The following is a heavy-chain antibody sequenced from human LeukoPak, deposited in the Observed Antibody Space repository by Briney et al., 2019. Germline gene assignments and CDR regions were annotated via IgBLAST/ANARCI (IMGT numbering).Heavy chain of an antibody. V-gene: IGHV3-30-3*01. J-gene: IGHJ4*02. CDR2: ISYDGSNK. CDR1: GLTFSSYA. D-gene: IGHD6-19*01. CDR3: ARDPGYSSGWYRYFDY. Sequence: GGSLRLSCAASGLTFSSYAMHWVRQAPGKGLEWVAVISYDGSNKYYADSVKGRFTISRDNSKNTLYLQMNSLRAEDTAVYYCARDPGYSSGWYRYFDYWGQGTLVTVSP.